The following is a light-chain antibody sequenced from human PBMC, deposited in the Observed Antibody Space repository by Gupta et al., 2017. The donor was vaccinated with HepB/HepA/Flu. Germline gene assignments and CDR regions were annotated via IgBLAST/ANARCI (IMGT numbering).Light chain of an antibody. CDR1: SSDIGSNT. V-gene: IGLV1-44*01. CDR3: AIWDDSLNVLV. Sequence: QSVLTQPPSASGTPGQRVTISCSGSSSDIGSNTVSWYQQLPGMAPKLLVFRNNQWPSGVPDRFSGSKSGTSASLAISGLQSEDEADYYCAIWDDSLNVLVFGTGTKVTVL. CDR2: RNN. J-gene: IGLJ1*01.